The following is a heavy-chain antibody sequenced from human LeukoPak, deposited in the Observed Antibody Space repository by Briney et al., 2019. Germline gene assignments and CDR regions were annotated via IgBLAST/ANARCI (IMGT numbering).Heavy chain of an antibody. CDR3: AVVSRIEAYSGSRGMHWFDP. D-gene: IGHD1-26*01. J-gene: IGHJ5*02. V-gene: IGHV1-24*01. Sequence: GASVKVSCKVSGYTLTELSMHWVRQAPGKGLEWMGGFDPADGETIYAQKFQGRVTMTEDTSTDTAYMELSSLRSEDTAVYYCAVVSRIEAYSGSRGMHWFDPWGQGTLVTVSS. CDR2: FDPADGET. CDR1: GYTLTELS.